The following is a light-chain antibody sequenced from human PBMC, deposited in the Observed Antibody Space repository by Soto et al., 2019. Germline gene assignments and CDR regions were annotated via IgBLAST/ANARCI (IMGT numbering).Light chain of an antibody. CDR1: QSVSSRY. V-gene: IGKV3-20*01. Sequence: EILLTQSPGTLSLSSGETATLSCRASQSVSSRYLAWYQQKPGQAPRLLIYGASSRATGIPDRFSGSGSGTDFTLTISRLEPEDFAVYYCQEYGTSRTFGQGTKVEIK. CDR2: GAS. J-gene: IGKJ1*01. CDR3: QEYGTSRT.